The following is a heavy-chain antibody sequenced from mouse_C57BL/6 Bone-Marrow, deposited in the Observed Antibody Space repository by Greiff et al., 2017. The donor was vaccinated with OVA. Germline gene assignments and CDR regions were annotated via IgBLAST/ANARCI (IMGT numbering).Heavy chain of an antibody. CDR1: GFTFSDYY. J-gene: IGHJ4*01. V-gene: IGHV5-16*01. CDR2: INYDGSST. CDR3: ARDRGGGYAMDY. Sequence: EVKLMESEGGLVQPGSSMKLSCTASGFTFSDYYMAWVRQVPEKGLEWVANINYDGSSTYYLDSLKSRFIISRDNAKNILYLQMSSLKSEDTATYYCARDRGGGYAMDYWGQGTSVTVSS.